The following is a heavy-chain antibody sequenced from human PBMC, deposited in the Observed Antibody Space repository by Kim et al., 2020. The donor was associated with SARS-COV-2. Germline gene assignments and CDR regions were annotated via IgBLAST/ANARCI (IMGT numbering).Heavy chain of an antibody. Sequence: GGSLRLSCAASGFIFTDFWMNWVRQAPGKGLEWVTSIKQDGSEKYYGDSVKGRFTISRDNAKNSLYLQMNILRVDDTALYYCARDGVAPGLYFDHWGQGALVTVSS. CDR3: ARDGVAPGLYFDH. CDR2: IKQDGSEK. J-gene: IGHJ4*02. D-gene: IGHD6-13*01. CDR1: GFIFTDFW. V-gene: IGHV3-7*03.